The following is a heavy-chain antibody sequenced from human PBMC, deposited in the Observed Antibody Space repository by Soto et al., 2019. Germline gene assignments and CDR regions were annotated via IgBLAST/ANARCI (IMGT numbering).Heavy chain of an antibody. CDR2: IYYSGST. D-gene: IGHD3-22*01. V-gene: IGHV4-39*01. Sequence: SETLSLTCTVSGGSISSSSYYWGWIRQPPGKGLEWIGSIYYSGSTYYNPSLKSRVTISVDTSKNQFSLKLSSVTAADTAVYSCAGRHPSYDISGLDYWGQGTLVTVSS. CDR1: GGSISSSSYY. CDR3: AGRHPSYDISGLDY. J-gene: IGHJ4*02.